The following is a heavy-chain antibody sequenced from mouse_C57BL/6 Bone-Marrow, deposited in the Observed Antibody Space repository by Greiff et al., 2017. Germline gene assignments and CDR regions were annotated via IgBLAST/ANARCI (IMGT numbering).Heavy chain of an antibody. Sequence: QVQLQQSGPELVRPGASVKISCKAPGYTFTSHWMQWVRPRPGQGLEGIGEIFPGSGSTYYNEKFKGKATLTVDTSSSTAYMQLSSLTSEDSAVYFCARRYSQEDYYAMDYWGQGTSVTVSS. D-gene: IGHD2-12*01. J-gene: IGHJ4*01. CDR1: GYTFTSHW. CDR3: ARRYSQEDYYAMDY. CDR2: IFPGSGST. V-gene: IGHV1-56*01.